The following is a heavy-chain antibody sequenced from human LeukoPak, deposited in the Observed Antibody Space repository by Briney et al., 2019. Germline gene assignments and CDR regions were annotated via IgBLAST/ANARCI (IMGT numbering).Heavy chain of an antibody. V-gene: IGHV3-33*01. J-gene: IGHJ4*02. CDR2: IWANGITE. D-gene: IGHD2-2*01. CDR1: GFTFSAYG. Sequence: GRSLRLSCAASGFTFSAYGMHWVRQAPGKGLEWVAVIWANGITEHYADSVKGRFTISRDNSKSTLYLQMNSLTAEDTAIYYCARDASLYADDYWGQGTLVTVSS. CDR3: ARDASLYADDY.